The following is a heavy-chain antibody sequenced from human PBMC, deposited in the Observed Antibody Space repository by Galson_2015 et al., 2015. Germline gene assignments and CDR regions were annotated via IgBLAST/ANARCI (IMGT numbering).Heavy chain of an antibody. Sequence: SLRLSCAASGFTFDDYAMHWVRHVKGKGLEWVSGISWNGDSIDYAASVKGRFTISRDNAKKYVYLQMNSLRPEDTALYYCTKDTQRELRRGHTDVWGKGPTVTVSS. V-gene: IGHV3-9*01. CDR1: GFTFDDYA. CDR3: TKDTQRELRRGHTDV. CDR2: ISWNGDSI. D-gene: IGHD3-16*01. J-gene: IGHJ6*03.